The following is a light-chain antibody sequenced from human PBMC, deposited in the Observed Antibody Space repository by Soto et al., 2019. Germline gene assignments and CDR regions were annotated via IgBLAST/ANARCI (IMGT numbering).Light chain of an antibody. J-gene: IGLJ2*01. V-gene: IGLV4-69*01. Sequence: QLVLTQSPSASASLGASVKLTCTLSSGHSSYAIAWHQQQPEKGPRYLMKLNSDGSHTKGDGIPDRFSGSSSGAERHLTISSLQSEDEADYYCQTWGTDIHVVFGGGTQLTVL. CDR3: QTWGTDIHVV. CDR1: SGHSSYA. CDR2: LNSDGSH.